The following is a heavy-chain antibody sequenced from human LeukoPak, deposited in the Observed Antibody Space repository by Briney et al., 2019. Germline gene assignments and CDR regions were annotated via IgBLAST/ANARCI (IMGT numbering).Heavy chain of an antibody. CDR2: IYASGST. CDR1: GGSISSYY. CDR3: ARGGRIGYVDY. V-gene: IGHV4-4*07. J-gene: IGHJ4*02. D-gene: IGHD3-16*01. Sequence: SETLSLTCTVSGGSISSYYWSWIRQPAGKGLEWIGRIYASGSTNYNPSLKSRVTISVDKSKNQSSLKLSSVTAADTAVYYCARGGRIGYVDYWGQGTLVTVSS.